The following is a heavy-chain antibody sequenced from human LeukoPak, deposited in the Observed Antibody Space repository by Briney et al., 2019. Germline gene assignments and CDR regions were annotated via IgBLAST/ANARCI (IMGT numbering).Heavy chain of an antibody. Sequence: GGSLRLSCAASGFTVSSNYMSRVRQAPGKGLEWVSVIYSGGSTYYADSVKGRFTISRHNSKNTLYLQMNSLRAEDTAVYYCARDLADFWSGYYVWGQGTLVTVSS. CDR2: IYSGGST. J-gene: IGHJ4*02. D-gene: IGHD3-3*01. CDR3: ARDLADFWSGYYV. CDR1: GFTVSSNY. V-gene: IGHV3-53*04.